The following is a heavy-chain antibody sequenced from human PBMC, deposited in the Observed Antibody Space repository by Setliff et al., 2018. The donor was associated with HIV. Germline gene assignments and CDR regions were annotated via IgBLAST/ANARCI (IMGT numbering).Heavy chain of an antibody. CDR1: GGSISSNSYY. V-gene: IGHV4-39*07. D-gene: IGHD3-9*01. CDR2: IYHCGRT. J-gene: IGHJ4*02. CDR3: ARDQPQDYDSLTGYYTGRYFDY. Sequence: SETLSLTCTVAGGSISSNSYYWGWIRQPPGKGLDWIGSIYHCGRTYYNPSLKSRVTISVDTSKNQFSLKLTSVTAADTAVYYCARDQPQDYDSLTGYYTGRYFDYWGRGTLVTVSS.